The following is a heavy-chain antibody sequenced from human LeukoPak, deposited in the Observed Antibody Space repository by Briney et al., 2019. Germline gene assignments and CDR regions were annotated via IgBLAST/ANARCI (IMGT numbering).Heavy chain of an antibody. CDR2: ISSSSSHI. CDR1: GFTFSSYS. J-gene: IGHJ3*02. CDR3: ARDLARITMIVVVTEDAFDI. D-gene: IGHD3-22*01. V-gene: IGHV3-21*01. Sequence: GGSLRLSCAASGFTFSSYSMNWVRQAPGKGLEWVSSISSSSSHIYYADSVKGRFTISRDNAKNSLYLQMNSLRAEDTAVYYCARDLARITMIVVVTEDAFDIWGQGTMVTVSS.